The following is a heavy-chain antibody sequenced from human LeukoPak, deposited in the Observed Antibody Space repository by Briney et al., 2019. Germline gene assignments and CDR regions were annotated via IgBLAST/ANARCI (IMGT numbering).Heavy chain of an antibody. CDR1: GFVFSNYA. CDR3: ARGGIAEVEFYYYGMDV. J-gene: IGHJ6*02. V-gene: IGHV3-30-3*01. D-gene: IGHD6-13*01. Sequence: GRSLRLSCSASGFVFSNYAMFWARQAPGKGLEWVAVVSLDGTNKEYAATVKGRFTVSRDNSKNTLYLRMNSLRPGDTAVYYCARGGIAEVEFYYYGMDVWGQGTTVAV. CDR2: VSLDGTNK.